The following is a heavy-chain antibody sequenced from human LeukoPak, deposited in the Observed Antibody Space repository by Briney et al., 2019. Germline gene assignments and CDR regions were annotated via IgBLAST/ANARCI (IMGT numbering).Heavy chain of an antibody. CDR3: ARHTMIGAGTPWYYYYMDV. D-gene: IGHD3-10*02. V-gene: IGHV5-51*01. J-gene: IGHJ6*03. CDR2: IYPGDSDT. CDR1: GYSFTSYW. Sequence: GESLKISCKGSGYSFTSYWIGWVRQMPGKGLEWMGIIYPGDSDTRYSPSFQGQVTISADKSISTAYLQWSSLKASDTAMYYCARHTMIGAGTPWYYYYMDVWGKGTTVTVSS.